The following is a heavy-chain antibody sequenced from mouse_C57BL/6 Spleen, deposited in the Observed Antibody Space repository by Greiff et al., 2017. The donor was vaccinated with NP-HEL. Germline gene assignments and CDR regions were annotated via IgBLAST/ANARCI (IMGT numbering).Heavy chain of an antibody. CDR3: ARYIGDGFDY. J-gene: IGHJ2*01. Sequence: EVQGVESGGGLVQPGGSLSLSCAASGFTFTDYYMSWVRQPPGKALEWLGFIRNKANGYTTAYSASVKGRFTISSDNSQSILYLQMNAMRAEDSATYYCARYIGDGFDYWGQGTTLTVSS. V-gene: IGHV7-3*01. D-gene: IGHD2-3*01. CDR1: GFTFTDYY. CDR2: IRNKANGYTT.